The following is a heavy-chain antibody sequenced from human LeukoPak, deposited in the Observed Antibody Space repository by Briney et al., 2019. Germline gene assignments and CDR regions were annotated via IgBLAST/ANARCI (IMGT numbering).Heavy chain of an antibody. CDR2: ISGTGGNT. J-gene: IGHJ4*02. CDR3: ARFITMVRGRGFDY. Sequence: PGGSLRLSCAASGFTFSDYAMTWVRQAPGKGLEWVSAISGTGGNTFYVDSVKGRFTISRDKSRNTLYLQMNSLRVEDTALYYCARFITMVRGRGFDYWGQGTLVTVSS. CDR1: GFTFSDYA. D-gene: IGHD3-10*01. V-gene: IGHV3-23*01.